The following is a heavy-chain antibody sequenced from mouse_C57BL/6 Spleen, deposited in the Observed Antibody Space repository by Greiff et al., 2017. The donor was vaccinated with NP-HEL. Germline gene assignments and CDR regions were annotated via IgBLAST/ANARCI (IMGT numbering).Heavy chain of an antibody. CDR1: GYTFTDYN. CDR2: INPNNGGT. Sequence: EVQLQQSGPELVKPGASVKMSCKASGYTFTDYNMHWVKQSHGKSLEWIGYINPNNGGTSYNQKFKGKATLTVNKSSSTAYMELRSLTSEDSAVYYCARAERYGSSLMDYWGQGTSVTVSS. CDR3: ARAERYGSSLMDY. D-gene: IGHD1-1*01. J-gene: IGHJ4*01. V-gene: IGHV1-22*01.